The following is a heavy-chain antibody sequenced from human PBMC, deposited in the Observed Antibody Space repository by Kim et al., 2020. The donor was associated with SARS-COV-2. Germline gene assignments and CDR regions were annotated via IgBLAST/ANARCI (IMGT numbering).Heavy chain of an antibody. CDR1: GGSISSYY. J-gene: IGHJ6*02. V-gene: IGHV4-59*01. D-gene: IGHD6-19*01. CDR3: ARFSVAAPGYYYYYYGMDV. Sequence: SETLFLTCTVSGGSISSYYWSWIRQPPGKGLEWIGYIYYSGSTNYNPSLKSRVTISVDTSKNQFSLKLSSVTAVDTAVYYCARFSVAAPGYYYYYYGMDVWGQGTTVTVSS. CDR2: IYYSGST.